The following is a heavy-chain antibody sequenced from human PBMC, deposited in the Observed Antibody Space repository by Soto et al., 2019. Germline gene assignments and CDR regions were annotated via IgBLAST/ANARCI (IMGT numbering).Heavy chain of an antibody. J-gene: IGHJ3*02. CDR2: IIPILGIA. V-gene: IGHV1-69*02. D-gene: IGHD2-8*01. Sequence: QVQLVQSGAEVKKPGSSVKVSCKASGGTFSSYTISWVRQAPGQGLEWMGRIIPILGIANYAQKFQGRVTITADKSTSTAYMELSSLRSEDTAVYYCARSPMVPPSIDIWGQGTMVTVSS. CDR3: ARSPMVPPSIDI. CDR1: GGTFSSYT.